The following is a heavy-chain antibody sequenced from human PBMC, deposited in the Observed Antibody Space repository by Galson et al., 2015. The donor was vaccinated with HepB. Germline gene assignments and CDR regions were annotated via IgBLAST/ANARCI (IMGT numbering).Heavy chain of an antibody. J-gene: IGHJ4*02. CDR1: GYNFADYW. CDR3: ACRKWGSRVCFGNSEY. D-gene: IGHD3-10*01. CDR2: IYPGDSDA. Sequence: QSGAEVKKPGESLKISCKASGYNFADYWIAWVRQMPGKGLEWMGVIYPGDSDARYGPSFQGQVTISADKSNSIAYLHWSSLKASDSGMDSCACRKWGSRVCFGNSEYCGQGSLVPGSS. V-gene: IGHV5-51*01.